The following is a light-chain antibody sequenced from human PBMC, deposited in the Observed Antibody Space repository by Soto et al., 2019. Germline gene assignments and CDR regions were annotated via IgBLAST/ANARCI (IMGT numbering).Light chain of an antibody. CDR2: GAS. CDR3: QQYAASPWT. Sequence: EIVLTQSPGTLSLSPGERATLSCRASQSVNNNYLAWYQQRPGQAPRLLIYGASSRATGIPDRFSGSGSGTDFTLTISRLEPEDFAVYYCQQYAASPWTFGQGTEVEIK. CDR1: QSVNNNY. J-gene: IGKJ1*01. V-gene: IGKV3-20*01.